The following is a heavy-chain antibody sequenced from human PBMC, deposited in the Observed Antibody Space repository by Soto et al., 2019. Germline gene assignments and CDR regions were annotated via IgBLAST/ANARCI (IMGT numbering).Heavy chain of an antibody. V-gene: IGHV3-48*01. CDR3: ARGPGGGDWLIDY. CDR2: ISSSSSSI. D-gene: IGHD2-21*01. J-gene: IGHJ4*02. CDR1: GFTFSSYS. Sequence: GGSLRLSCAASGFTFSSYSMNWVRQAPGKGLECISFISSSSSSIIYADSVKGRFTISRDNAKNSLYLQMNSLRVEDTAVYYCARGPGGGDWLIDYWGQGTLVTVSS.